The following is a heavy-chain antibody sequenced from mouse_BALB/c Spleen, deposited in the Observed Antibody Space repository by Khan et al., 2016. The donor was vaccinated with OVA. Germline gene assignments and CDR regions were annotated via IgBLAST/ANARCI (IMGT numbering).Heavy chain of an antibody. V-gene: IGHV3-2*02. CDR3: ARIYGGDFDY. CDR1: GYSITSDYA. D-gene: IGHD1-1*01. CDR2: ISYHGNT. J-gene: IGHJ2*01. Sequence: EVKLEESGPGLVKPSQSLSLTCTVTGYSITSDYAWNWIRQFPGNKLEWMGYISYHGNTKYNPSLKSRISITRDTSKNQFFLQLNSVTTEDTATYYWARIYGGDFDYWGQGTTLTVSS.